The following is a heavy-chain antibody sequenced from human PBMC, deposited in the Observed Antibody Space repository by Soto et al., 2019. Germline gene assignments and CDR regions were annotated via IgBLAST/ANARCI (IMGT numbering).Heavy chain of an antibody. CDR3: AREGTGTSTGMDY. D-gene: IGHD1-1*01. CDR1: GDTFNNYV. Sequence: QVQLVQSGAEVRKPGSSVTVSCETSGDTFNNYVINWVRQAPGQGPEWMGRIIPIVGKTIYAQRFQGRVTNTADKATTTVYMDLSSLRIDDTAVYFCAREGTGTSTGMDYWGQGSLVTVSS. V-gene: IGHV1-69*04. J-gene: IGHJ4*02. CDR2: IIPIVGKT.